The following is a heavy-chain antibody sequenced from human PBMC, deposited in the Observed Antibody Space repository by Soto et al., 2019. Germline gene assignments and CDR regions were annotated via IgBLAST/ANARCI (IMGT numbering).Heavy chain of an antibody. Sequence: QVQLVQSGAEVKKPGSSVKVSCKASGDTFSSYAINWVRQAPGQGLEWMGGIIPMFGTANYAQKFKGRVKSTATESTGEVYIELSSLRSEDTAVYYCARVGPAHYYDSSGYYSPLDYWGEGTLVTVSS. D-gene: IGHD3-22*01. CDR1: GDTFSSYA. V-gene: IGHV1-69*01. CDR3: ARVGPAHYYDSSGYYSPLDY. J-gene: IGHJ4*02. CDR2: IIPMFGTA.